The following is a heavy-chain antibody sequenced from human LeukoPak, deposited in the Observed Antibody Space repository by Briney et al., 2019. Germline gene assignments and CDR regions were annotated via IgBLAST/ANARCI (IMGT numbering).Heavy chain of an antibody. J-gene: IGHJ4*02. CDR1: GDSISSSSFY. V-gene: IGHV4-30-4*08. Sequence: SETLSLTCNVSGDSISSSSFYWAWIRQPPGRGLEWIGYIYYSGSTYYNPPLKSRVTISVDTSKNQFSLKLSSVTAADTAVYYCARSPLLPLPPYFDYWGQGTLVTVSS. CDR2: IYYSGST. D-gene: IGHD2-15*01. CDR3: ARSPLLPLPPYFDY.